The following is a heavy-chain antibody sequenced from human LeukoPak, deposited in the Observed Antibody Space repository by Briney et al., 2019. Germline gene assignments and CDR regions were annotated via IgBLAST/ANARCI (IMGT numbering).Heavy chain of an antibody. V-gene: IGHV3-21*01. CDR2: ITSTSYT. Sequence: PGGSLRLSCAASGFTFSSYAMSWVRQAPGKGLEWVSTITSTSYTFYADSLKDRFTISRDNANNSLYLQMSSLRAEDTAVYYCARGRSGEWGQGTLVTVSS. J-gene: IGHJ4*02. CDR1: GFTFSSYA. CDR3: ARGRSGE.